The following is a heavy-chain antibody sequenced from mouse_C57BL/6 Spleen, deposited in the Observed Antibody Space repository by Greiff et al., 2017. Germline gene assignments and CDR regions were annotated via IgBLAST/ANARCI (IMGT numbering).Heavy chain of an antibody. CDR3: ARPANWDVAWFAY. D-gene: IGHD4-1*01. J-gene: IGHJ3*01. CDR2: ISSGSSTI. V-gene: IGHV5-17*01. CDR1: GFTFSDYG. Sequence: EVQLVESGGGLVKPGGSLKLSCAASGFTFSDYGMHWVRQAPEKGLEWVAYISSGSSTIYYADTVKGRFTISRDNAKKTLFLQMTSLRSEDTAMYYCARPANWDVAWFAYWGQGTLVTVSA.